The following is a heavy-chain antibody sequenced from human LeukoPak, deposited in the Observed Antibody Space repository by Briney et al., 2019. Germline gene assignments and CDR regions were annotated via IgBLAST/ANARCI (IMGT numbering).Heavy chain of an antibody. CDR1: GFTFNNHA. CDR3: ARDHLGAYGMDV. CDR2: IRSGGDTT. Sequence: DPGGSLRLSCAASGFTFNNHAMSWVRQAPGKGLAWVSAIRSGGDTTYYADSVKGRFTISRDNSKNTLYLQMGSLRAEDMAVYYCARDHLGAYGMDVWGQGTTVTVSS. D-gene: IGHD3-16*01. J-gene: IGHJ6*02. V-gene: IGHV3-23*01.